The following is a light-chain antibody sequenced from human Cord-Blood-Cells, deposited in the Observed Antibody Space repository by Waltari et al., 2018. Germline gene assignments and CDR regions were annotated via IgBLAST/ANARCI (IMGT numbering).Light chain of an antibody. Sequence: QSALTQPASVSGSPGQSITISCTGTSSDVGGYNYVSWYQQHPGKAPKLMNYDVSSRPAGVSNRFSGAKSGNTASLTISGLQAEDEADYYCSSYTSSSTLVFGGGTKLTVL. V-gene: IGLV2-14*01. J-gene: IGLJ2*01. CDR3: SSYTSSSTLV. CDR1: SSDVGGYNY. CDR2: DVS.